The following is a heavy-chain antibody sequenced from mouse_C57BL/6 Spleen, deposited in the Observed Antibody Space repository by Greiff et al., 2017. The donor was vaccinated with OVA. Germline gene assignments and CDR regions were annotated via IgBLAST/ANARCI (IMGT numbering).Heavy chain of an antibody. CDR3: TSTTVVSFDY. D-gene: IGHD1-1*01. CDR2: IRNKANNHAT. Sequence: EVQRVESGGGLVQPGGSMKLSCAASGFTFSDAWMDWVRQSPEKGLEWVAEIRNKANNHATYYAESVKGRFTISRDDSKSSVYLQMNSVRAEDTGIYYCTSTTVVSFDYWGQGTTLTVSS. V-gene: IGHV6-6*01. CDR1: GFTFSDAW. J-gene: IGHJ2*01.